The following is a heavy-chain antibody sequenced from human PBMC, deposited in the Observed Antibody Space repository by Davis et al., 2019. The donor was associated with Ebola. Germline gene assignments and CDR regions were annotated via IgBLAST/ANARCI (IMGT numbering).Heavy chain of an antibody. Sequence: GESLKISCKGSGYSFTSYWIGWVRQLPGKGLEWMGIIYPGDSDTRYSPSFQGQVTISADKFISTAYLQWSSLKASDTAMYYCARQNAYDFWSGRPFDYWGQGTLVTVSS. J-gene: IGHJ4*02. CDR2: IYPGDSDT. CDR1: GYSFTSYW. V-gene: IGHV5-51*01. CDR3: ARQNAYDFWSGRPFDY. D-gene: IGHD3-3*01.